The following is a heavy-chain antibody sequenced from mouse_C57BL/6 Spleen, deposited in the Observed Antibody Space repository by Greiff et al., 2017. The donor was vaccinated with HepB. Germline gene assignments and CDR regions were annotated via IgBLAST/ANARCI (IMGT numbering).Heavy chain of an antibody. J-gene: IGHJ4*01. CDR2: IDPETGGT. V-gene: IGHV1-15*01. Sequence: QVQLQQSGAELVRPGASVTLSCKASGYTFTDYEMHWVKQTPVHGLEWIGAIDPETGGTAYNQKFKGKAILTADKSSSTAYMELRSLTSEDSAVYYCTRRSSGYGNYAMDYWGQGTSVTVSS. CDR1: GYTFTDYE. D-gene: IGHD3-2*02. CDR3: TRRSSGYGNYAMDY.